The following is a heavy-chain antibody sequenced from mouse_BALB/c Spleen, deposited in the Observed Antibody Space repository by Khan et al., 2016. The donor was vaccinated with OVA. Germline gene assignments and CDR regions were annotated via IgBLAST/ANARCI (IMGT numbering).Heavy chain of an antibody. CDR2: INPGSGGT. CDR1: GYAFTDYL. V-gene: IGHV1-54*01. Sequence: QVQLQQSGAELVRPGTSVKVSCKASGYAFTDYLIEWLKQRPGQGLEWIGVINPGSGGTHYNEKFMDRATLTADKSSSTAYMQLSSLTSDDSAVYFCSRSGYCFGAYWGPGTLVTVSA. CDR3: SRSGYCFGAY. J-gene: IGHJ3*01. D-gene: IGHD3-2*02.